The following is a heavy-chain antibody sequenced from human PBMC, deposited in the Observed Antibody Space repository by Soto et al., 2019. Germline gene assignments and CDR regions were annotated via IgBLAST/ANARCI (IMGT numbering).Heavy chain of an antibody. CDR1: GFTFSSYW. V-gene: IGHV3-74*01. J-gene: IGHJ6*02. CDR2: INSDGSST. CDR3: ASWEGNYYYYGMDV. D-gene: IGHD1-26*01. Sequence: VGSLRLSCAASGFTFSSYWMHWVRQAPGKGLVWVSRINSDGSSTSYADSVKGRFTISRDNAKNTLYLQMNSLRAEDTAVYYCASWEGNYYYYGMDVWGQGTTVTVSS.